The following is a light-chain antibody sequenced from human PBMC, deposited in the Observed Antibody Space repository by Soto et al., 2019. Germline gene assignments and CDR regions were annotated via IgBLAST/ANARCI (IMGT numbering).Light chain of an antibody. CDR3: QQRSNWPPWT. Sequence: EIVLTQSPATLSLSPGERATLSCRASQSVSSYLAWYKQKPGQAPRLLIYDASNRATGIPARFSGSGSGTDFTLPISSLEPEDFAVYYCQQRSNWPPWTFGQGTKVEI. CDR1: QSVSSY. CDR2: DAS. J-gene: IGKJ1*01. V-gene: IGKV3-11*01.